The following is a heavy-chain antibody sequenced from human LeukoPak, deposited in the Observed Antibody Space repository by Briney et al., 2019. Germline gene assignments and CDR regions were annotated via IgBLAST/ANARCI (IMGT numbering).Heavy chain of an antibody. CDR2: IIPIFGTA. CDR1: GYTFTSYG. J-gene: IGHJ4*02. Sequence: GASVKASCKASGYTFTSYGISWVRQAPGQGLEWMGGIIPIFGTANYAQKFQGRVTITADESTSTAYMELSSLRSEDTAVYYCAVLTSLQGWGQGTLVTVSS. V-gene: IGHV1-69*13. D-gene: IGHD1-1*01. CDR3: AVLTSLQG.